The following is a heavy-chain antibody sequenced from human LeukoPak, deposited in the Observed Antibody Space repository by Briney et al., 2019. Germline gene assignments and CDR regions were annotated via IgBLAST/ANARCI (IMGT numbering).Heavy chain of an antibody. J-gene: IGHJ4*02. D-gene: IGHD3-10*01. Sequence: GGPLRLSCTASGFTFSTYWINWVRQSPGKGLVWVALINGDGSTTTHADSVKGRFTISRDNAKNTAYLQMNSLRDEDTAVYFCARDYAGSPDYWGQGTLVTVSA. V-gene: IGHV3-74*03. CDR3: ARDYAGSPDY. CDR1: GFTFSTYW. CDR2: INGDGSTT.